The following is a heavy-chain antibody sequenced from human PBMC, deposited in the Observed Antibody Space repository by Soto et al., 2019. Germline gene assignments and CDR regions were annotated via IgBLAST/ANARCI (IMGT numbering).Heavy chain of an antibody. CDR2: ISAYNGNT. Sequence: QVQLVQSGAEVKKPGASVKVSRKASGYTFTSYGISWVRQAPGQGLEWMGWISAYNGNTNYAQKLQGRVTMTTDTSTSTAYMELRSLRSDDTAVYYCARDTLVVPAARIPYGMDVWGQGTTVTVSS. J-gene: IGHJ6*02. CDR1: GYTFTSYG. CDR3: ARDTLVVPAARIPYGMDV. V-gene: IGHV1-18*04. D-gene: IGHD2-2*01.